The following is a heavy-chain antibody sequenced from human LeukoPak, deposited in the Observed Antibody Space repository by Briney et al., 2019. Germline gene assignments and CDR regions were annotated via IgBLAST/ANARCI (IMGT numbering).Heavy chain of an antibody. Sequence: GGSLRLSCAASGFTFSNFPMTWVRQAPGKGLVWVSYINSDGSSTNYADSVKGRFTISRDNAKNTLYLQMNSLRAEDTALYYCARTGIAARPTVWSDPWGQGTLVTVSS. D-gene: IGHD6-6*01. CDR3: ARTGIAARPTVWSDP. CDR1: GFTFSNFP. CDR2: INSDGSST. V-gene: IGHV3-74*01. J-gene: IGHJ5*02.